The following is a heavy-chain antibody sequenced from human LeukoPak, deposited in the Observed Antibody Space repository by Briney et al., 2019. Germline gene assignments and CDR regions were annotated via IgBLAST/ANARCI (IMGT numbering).Heavy chain of an antibody. CDR1: GGSFSGYY. Sequence: SETLSLTCAVYGGSFSGYYWSWIRQPPGKGLEWIGYIYYSGSTNYNPSLKSRVTISVDTSKNQFSLKLSSVTAADTAVYYCARGGGMATINWGQGTLVTVSS. V-gene: IGHV4-59*01. D-gene: IGHD5-24*01. CDR2: IYYSGST. J-gene: IGHJ4*02. CDR3: ARGGGMATIN.